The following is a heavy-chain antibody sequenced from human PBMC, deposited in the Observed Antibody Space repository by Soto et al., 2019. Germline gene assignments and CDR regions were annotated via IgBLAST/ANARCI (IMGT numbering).Heavy chain of an antibody. J-gene: IGHJ3*02. Sequence: QVQLEQSGAEVKKPGSSVKVSCKASGGTLSDHGVAWLRQAPGQGLEWMGGTIPVFNTAKYAQKFQGRVTVTADKLTNIAYMELSSLRSADTAFYFCARGVYGSGNYYTGPSAFDIWGQGTMVIVPS. V-gene: IGHV1-69*06. D-gene: IGHD3-10*01. CDR3: ARGVYGSGNYYTGPSAFDI. CDR2: TIPVFNTA. CDR1: GGTLSDHG.